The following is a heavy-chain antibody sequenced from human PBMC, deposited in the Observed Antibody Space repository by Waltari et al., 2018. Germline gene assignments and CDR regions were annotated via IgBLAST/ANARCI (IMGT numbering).Heavy chain of an antibody. D-gene: IGHD2-21*02. CDR2: IYHSGST. J-gene: IGHJ4*02. Sequence: QVQLQESGPGLVKPSETLSLTCAVSGYSLSSGYYWGWIRQPPGKGLEWIGSIYHSGSTYYNPSLKSRVTISVDTSKNQFSLKLSSVTAADTAVYYCARHGTNRDVYFDYWGQGTLVTVSS. V-gene: IGHV4-38-2*01. CDR3: ARHGTNRDVYFDY. CDR1: GYSLSSGYY.